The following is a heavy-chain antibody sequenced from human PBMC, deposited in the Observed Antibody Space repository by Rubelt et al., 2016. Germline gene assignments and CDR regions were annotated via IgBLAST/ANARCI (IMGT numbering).Heavy chain of an antibody. CDR3: ARLTNYYGSGSFFRSDAFDI. D-gene: IGHD3-10*01. J-gene: IGHJ3*02. Sequence: LKSRVTISVDTSKNQFSLKLSSVTAADTAVYYCARLTNYYGSGSFFRSDAFDIWGQGTMVTVSS. V-gene: IGHV4-39*01.